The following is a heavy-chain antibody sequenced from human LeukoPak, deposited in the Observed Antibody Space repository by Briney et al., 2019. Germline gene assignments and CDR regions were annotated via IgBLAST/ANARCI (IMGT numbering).Heavy chain of an antibody. V-gene: IGHV1-46*01. CDR1: GYTFRSYH. Sequence: ASVKVSCKAPGYTFRSYHVQWVRQAPGQGLEWMGMIDPSGGHTRYSEKFQGRVSMTRDVSTSAVYMELSSLMPEDTAVYYCARDMYARSSEGNRFDPWGQGTLVSVSS. D-gene: IGHD6-6*01. CDR2: IDPSGGHT. CDR3: ARDMYARSSEGNRFDP. J-gene: IGHJ5*02.